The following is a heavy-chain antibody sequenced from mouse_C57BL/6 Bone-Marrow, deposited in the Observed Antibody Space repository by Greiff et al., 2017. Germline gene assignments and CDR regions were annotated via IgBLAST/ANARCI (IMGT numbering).Heavy chain of an antibody. D-gene: IGHD2-3*01. V-gene: IGHV1-55*01. J-gene: IGHJ2*01. CDR3: ARFYDFDY. CDR1: GYTFTSYW. Sequence: QVQLQQPGAELVKPGASVKMSCKASGYTFTSYWITWVKQRPGQGLEWIGDIYPGSGSTNYNEKFKSKATLTLDTSSSTAYMPLSSLTAEDSAVYYCARFYDFDYWGQGTTLTVSS. CDR2: IYPGSGST.